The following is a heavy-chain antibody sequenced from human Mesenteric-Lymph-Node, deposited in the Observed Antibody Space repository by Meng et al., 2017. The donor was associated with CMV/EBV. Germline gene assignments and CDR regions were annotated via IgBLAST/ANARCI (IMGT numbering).Heavy chain of an antibody. J-gene: IGHJ4*02. CDR2: VYWDDDH. CDR1: GFSITTDSVG. Sequence: GFSITTDSVGVGWIRKPPGKALEWLALVYWDDDHIYNQSLKSRLTVTKDTSKNHIVLTVTNVDPVDTATYFCAHPRFTGYAMYYFDYWGQGILVTVSS. CDR3: AHPRFTGYAMYYFDY. V-gene: IGHV2-5*02. D-gene: IGHD5-12*01.